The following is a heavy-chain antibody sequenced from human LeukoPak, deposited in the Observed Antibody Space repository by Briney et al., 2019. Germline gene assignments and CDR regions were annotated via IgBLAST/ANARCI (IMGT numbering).Heavy chain of an antibody. CDR2: IYHSGST. D-gene: IGHD4-17*01. J-gene: IGHJ5*02. Sequence: KPSETLSLTCTISGGSISNYYWSWIRQPPGKGLEWIGYIYHSGSTYYNPSLKSRVTISVDTSKNQFSLKLSSVTAADTAVYYCARRDGDWVSWFDPWGQGTLVTVSS. CDR3: ARRDGDWVSWFDP. CDR1: GGSISNYY. V-gene: IGHV4-59*08.